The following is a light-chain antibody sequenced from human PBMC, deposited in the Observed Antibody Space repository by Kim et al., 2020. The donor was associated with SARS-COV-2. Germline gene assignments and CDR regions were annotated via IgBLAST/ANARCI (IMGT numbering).Light chain of an antibody. V-gene: IGLV1-44*01. CDR3: AAWDDSLNGWV. CDR2: SNS. Sequence: QPVLTQPPSASGTPGQRVTISCSESSSNIGSNTVNWYQQLPGTAPKLLIYSNSQRPSGVPNRFSGSKSGTSASLAISGLQSEDEADYYCAAWDDSLNGWVFGGGTQLTVL. J-gene: IGLJ3*02. CDR1: SSNIGSNT.